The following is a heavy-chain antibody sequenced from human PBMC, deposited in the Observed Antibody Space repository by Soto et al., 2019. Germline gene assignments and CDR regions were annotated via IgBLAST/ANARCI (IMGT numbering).Heavy chain of an antibody. CDR2: IDPSDSYT. Sequence: GSLKISCKGSGYSFTSYWISWVRQMPGKGLEWMGRIDPSDSYTNYSPSFQGHVTISADKSISTAYLQWSSLKASDTAMYYCASVEMATPGYYYGMDVWGQGTTVTVSS. V-gene: IGHV5-10-1*01. J-gene: IGHJ6*02. D-gene: IGHD2-15*01. CDR3: ASVEMATPGYYYGMDV. CDR1: GYSFTSYW.